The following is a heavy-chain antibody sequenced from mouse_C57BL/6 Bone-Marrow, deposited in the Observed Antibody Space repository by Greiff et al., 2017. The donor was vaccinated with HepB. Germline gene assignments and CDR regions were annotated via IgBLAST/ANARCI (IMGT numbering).Heavy chain of an antibody. CDR3: ARRDYYGNPFAY. D-gene: IGHD2-1*01. CDR2: INPYNGGT. Sequence: EVQLQQSGPVLVKPGASVKMSCKASGYTFTDYYMNWVKQSHGKSLEWIGDINPYNGGTSYNQKFKGKATLTVDKSSSTAYMELNSLTSEDSAVYYCARRDYYGNPFAYWGQGTLVTVSA. J-gene: IGHJ3*01. CDR1: GYTFTDYY. V-gene: IGHV1-19*01.